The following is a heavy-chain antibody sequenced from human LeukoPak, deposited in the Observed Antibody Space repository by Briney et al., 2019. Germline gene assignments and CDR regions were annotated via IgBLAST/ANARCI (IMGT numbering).Heavy chain of an antibody. Sequence: TSVKVSCKASGGTFSSYAISWVRQAPGQGLEWMGGIIPIFGTANYAQKFQGRVTITADESTSTAYMELSRLRSDDTAVYYCARDGAYCSSTSCYSSGDNWFDPWGQGTLVTVSS. J-gene: IGHJ5*02. CDR3: ARDGAYCSSTSCYSSGDNWFDP. D-gene: IGHD2-2*02. CDR1: GGTFSSYA. CDR2: IIPIFGTA. V-gene: IGHV1-69*13.